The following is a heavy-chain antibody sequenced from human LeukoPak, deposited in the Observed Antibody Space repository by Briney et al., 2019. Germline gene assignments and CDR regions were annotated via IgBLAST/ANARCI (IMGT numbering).Heavy chain of an antibody. Sequence: GGSLRLSCAASGFTFSSYEMNWVRQAPGKGLEWVSYISSSGSTIYYADSVKGRFTISRDNAKKSLYLQMNSLRAEDTAVYYCARVNIVVVTATPDYFDYWGQGTLVTVSS. J-gene: IGHJ4*02. CDR1: GFTFSSYE. CDR2: ISSSGSTI. CDR3: ARVNIVVVTATPDYFDY. V-gene: IGHV3-48*03. D-gene: IGHD2-21*02.